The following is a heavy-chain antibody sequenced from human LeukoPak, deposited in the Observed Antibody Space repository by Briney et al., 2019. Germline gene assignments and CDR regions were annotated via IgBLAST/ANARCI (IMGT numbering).Heavy chain of an antibody. CDR2: ISSSSSAI. J-gene: IGHJ4*02. Sequence: GGSLRLSCAASGFTFSSYSMNWVRQAPGKGLEWVSYISSSSSAIYHTDSVGGRFTISRDSAKTSLYLQMNSLRDDDTAVYYCARGLKRDDTSGYRVFDYWGQGTLVTVSS. D-gene: IGHD3-22*01. V-gene: IGHV3-48*02. CDR1: GFTFSSYS. CDR3: ARGLKRDDTSGYRVFDY.